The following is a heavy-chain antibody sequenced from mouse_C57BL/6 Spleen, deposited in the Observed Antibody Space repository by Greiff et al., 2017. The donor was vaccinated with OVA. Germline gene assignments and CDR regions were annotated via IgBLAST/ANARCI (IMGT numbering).Heavy chain of an antibody. J-gene: IGHJ4*01. V-gene: IGHV5-17*01. CDR3: ARSWDEDYAMDY. CDR1: GFTFSDYG. Sequence: EVKVVESGGGLVKPGGSLKLSCAASGFTFSDYGMHWVRQAPEKGLEWVAYISSGSSTIYYADTVKGRFTISRDNAKNTLFLQMTSLRSEDTAMYYCARSWDEDYAMDYWGQGTSVTVSS. CDR2: ISSGSSTI. D-gene: IGHD4-1*01.